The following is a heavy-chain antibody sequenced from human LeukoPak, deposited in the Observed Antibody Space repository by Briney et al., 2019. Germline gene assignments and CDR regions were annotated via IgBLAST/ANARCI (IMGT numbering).Heavy chain of an antibody. Sequence: SETLSLTCTVSGGSISSSSYYWGWIRQPPGKGLEWIGSIYYSGSTYYNPSLKSRVTKSVDTSKNQFSLKPSSVTAADTAVYYCAGHYDLPNWGQGTLVTVSS. J-gene: IGHJ4*02. V-gene: IGHV4-39*01. CDR3: AGHYDLPN. D-gene: IGHD3-3*01. CDR2: IYYSGST. CDR1: GGSISSSSYY.